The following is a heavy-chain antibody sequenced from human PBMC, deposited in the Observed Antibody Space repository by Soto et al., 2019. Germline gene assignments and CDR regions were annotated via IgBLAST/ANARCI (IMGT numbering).Heavy chain of an antibody. CDR2: IYYSGST. D-gene: IGHD3-22*01. J-gene: IGHJ4*02. Sequence: KPSETLSLTCTVSGGSISSGGYYWSWIRQHPGKGLEWIGYIYYSGSTYYNPSLKSRVTISVDTSKNQFSLKLSSVTAADTAVYYCARVSDHYDSSGSYYYFDYWGQGTLVTVSS. CDR1: GGSISSGGYY. CDR3: ARVSDHYDSSGSYYYFDY. V-gene: IGHV4-31*03.